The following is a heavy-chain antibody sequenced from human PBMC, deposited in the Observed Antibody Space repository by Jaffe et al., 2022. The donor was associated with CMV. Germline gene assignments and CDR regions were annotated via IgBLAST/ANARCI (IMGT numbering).Heavy chain of an antibody. Sequence: EVQLVESGGGLVQPGGSLRLSCAASGFTFSSYWMSWVRQAPGKGLEWVANIKQDGSEKYYVDSVKGRFTISRDNAKNSLYLQMNSLRAEDTAVYYCARNRRAAAANNWFDPWGQGTLVTVSS. CDR2: IKQDGSEK. CDR3: ARNRRAAAANNWFDP. D-gene: IGHD6-13*01. V-gene: IGHV3-7*03. CDR1: GFTFSSYW. J-gene: IGHJ5*02.